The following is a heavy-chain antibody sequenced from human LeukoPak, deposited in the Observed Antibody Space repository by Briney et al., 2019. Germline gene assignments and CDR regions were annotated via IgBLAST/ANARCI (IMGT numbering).Heavy chain of an antibody. CDR1: GFTFKNYV. CDR2: IYGSGVSI. Sequence: GGSLRLSCVASGFTFKNYVMNWVRQAPGKGLEWLATIYGSGVSISYADSVKGRFTISRDNSNNTLYLQMNSLRAEDTAMYYCAKDLGWELPAETYWGQGILVTVSS. D-gene: IGHD1-26*01. V-gene: IGHV3-23*01. J-gene: IGHJ4*02. CDR3: AKDLGWELPAETY.